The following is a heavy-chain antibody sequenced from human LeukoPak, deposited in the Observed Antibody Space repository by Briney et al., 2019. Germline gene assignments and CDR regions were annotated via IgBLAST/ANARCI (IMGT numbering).Heavy chain of an antibody. J-gene: IGHJ4*02. CDR3: TRDSYYYDSSGYYYYFDY. D-gene: IGHD3-22*01. CDR2: INPNSGGT. V-gene: IGHV1-2*06. Sequence: ASVKASCKASGYTFTGYYMHWVRQAPGQGLEWMGRINPNSGGTNYAQKFQGRVTMTRDTSISTAYMELSRLRSDDTAVYYCTRDSYYYDSSGYYYYFDYWGQGTLVTVSS. CDR1: GYTFTGYY.